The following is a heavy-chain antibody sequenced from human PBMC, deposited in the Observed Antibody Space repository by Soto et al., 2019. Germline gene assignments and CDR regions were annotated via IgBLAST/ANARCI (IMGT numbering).Heavy chain of an antibody. D-gene: IGHD6-19*01. CDR1: GGSFSGYY. CDR2: INHSGST. V-gene: IGHV4-34*01. CDR3: ARGGQQGLSVY. Sequence: QVQLQQWGAGLLKPSETLSLTCAVYGGSFSGYYWSWIRQPPGKGLEWIGEINHSGSTNYNPSLKRRVTISVDTSKNQFSLKLSSVTAADTAVYYCARGGQQGLSVYWGQGTLVTVSS. J-gene: IGHJ4*02.